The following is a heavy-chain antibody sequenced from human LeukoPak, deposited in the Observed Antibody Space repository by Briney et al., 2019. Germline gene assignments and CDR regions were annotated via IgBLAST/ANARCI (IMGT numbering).Heavy chain of an antibody. CDR3: ARDGGSSSWYYGSAY. J-gene: IGHJ4*02. D-gene: IGHD3-22*01. CDR1: GYTFMNYG. V-gene: IGHV1-18*04. CDR2: ISAYNGNT. Sequence: ASVKVSCKASGYTFMNYGINWVRQAPGQGLEWLGWISAYNGNTRSVENLQGRITMTRDTSTSTAYLELRSLTSDDTAVYYCARDGGSSSWYYGSAYWGQGTLVTVSS.